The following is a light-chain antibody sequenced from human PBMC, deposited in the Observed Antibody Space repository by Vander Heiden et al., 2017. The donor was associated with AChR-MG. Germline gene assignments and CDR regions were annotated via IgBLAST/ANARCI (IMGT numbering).Light chain of an antibody. J-gene: IGKJ2*01. V-gene: IGKV1-39*01. CDR3: QQTHSLPYT. Sequence: DIQMTQSPSSLSASVGDRVTITCRASQNIGTKLNWYQRKPGEAPRLLVHGASNLQSGVPSRFSGSGSGTDFTLSIRSLQPEDFAAYYCQQTHSLPYTFGQGTKLAIK. CDR1: QNIGTK. CDR2: GAS.